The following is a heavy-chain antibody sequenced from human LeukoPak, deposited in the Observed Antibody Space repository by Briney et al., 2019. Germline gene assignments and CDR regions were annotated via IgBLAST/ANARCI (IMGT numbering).Heavy chain of an antibody. Sequence: SETLSLTCTVSGGSISSYYWSWIRQPAGKGLEWIGRIYTSGSTNYNPSLKSRVTISVDTSKNQFSLKLSSVTAADTAVYYCARETEMATIYYYYYYMDVWGKGTTVTISS. CDR3: ARETEMATIYYYYYYMDV. CDR2: IYTSGST. CDR1: GGSISSYY. D-gene: IGHD5-24*01. V-gene: IGHV4-4*07. J-gene: IGHJ6*03.